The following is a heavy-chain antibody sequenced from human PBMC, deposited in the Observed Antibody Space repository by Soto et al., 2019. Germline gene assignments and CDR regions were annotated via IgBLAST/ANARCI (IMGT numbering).Heavy chain of an antibody. D-gene: IGHD3-22*01. CDR1: GFTFTSSA. V-gene: IGHV1-58*01. J-gene: IGHJ4*02. Sequence: SVKVSCKASGFTFTSSAVQWLRQARGQRLEWIGWIVVGSGNTNYAQKFQERVTITRDMSTSTAYMELSSLRSEDTAVYYCAAGLPYYYDSSGYYYGPDYWGQGTLVTVSS. CDR2: IVVGSGNT. CDR3: AAGLPYYYDSSGYYYGPDY.